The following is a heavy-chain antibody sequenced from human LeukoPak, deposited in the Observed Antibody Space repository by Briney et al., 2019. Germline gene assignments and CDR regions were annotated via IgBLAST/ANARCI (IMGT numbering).Heavy chain of an antibody. CDR3: TREKDYYDSSGYYYKWNYFDY. J-gene: IGHJ4*02. CDR1: GFTFGDYA. Sequence: GGSPRLSCTASGFTFGDYAMSRFRQAPGKGLEWVGFIRSKAYGGTTEYAASVKGRFTISRDDSKSIAYLQMNSLKTEDTAVYYCTREKDYYDSSGYYYKWNYFDYWGQGTLVTVSS. V-gene: IGHV3-49*03. D-gene: IGHD3-22*01. CDR2: IRSKAYGGTT.